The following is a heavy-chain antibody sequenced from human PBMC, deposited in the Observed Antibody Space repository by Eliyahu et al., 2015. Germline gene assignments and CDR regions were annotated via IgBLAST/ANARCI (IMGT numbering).Heavy chain of an antibody. J-gene: IGHJ4*02. CDR3: ARHVRSSFLAVAGKFDY. V-gene: IGHV4-34*01. CDR1: GGSFSGYY. Sequence: QVQLQQWGAGXLKPSEXLSLTCAVYGGSFSGYYWXWIRQPPGKGLEWIGEINXSGSTNYNPSLKSRVTISVDTSKNQFSLKLSSVTAADTAVYYCARHVRSSFLAVAGKFDYWGQGTLVTVSS. D-gene: IGHD6-19*01. CDR2: INXSGST.